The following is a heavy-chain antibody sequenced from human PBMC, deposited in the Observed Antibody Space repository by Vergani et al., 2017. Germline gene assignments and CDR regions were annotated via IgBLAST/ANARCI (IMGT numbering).Heavy chain of an antibody. CDR1: GGSISSGGYY. J-gene: IGHJ6*03. D-gene: IGHD3-16*01. Sequence: QVQLQESGPGLVKPSQTLSLTFTVSGGSISSGGYYWSWIRQHPGKGLEWIGYIYYSGSTYYNPSLKSRVTISVDTSKNQFSLKLSSVTAADTAVYYCAGDVPLGKYPPAHYYYMDVWGKGTTVTVSS. CDR2: IYYSGST. V-gene: IGHV4-31*03. CDR3: AGDVPLGKYPPAHYYYMDV.